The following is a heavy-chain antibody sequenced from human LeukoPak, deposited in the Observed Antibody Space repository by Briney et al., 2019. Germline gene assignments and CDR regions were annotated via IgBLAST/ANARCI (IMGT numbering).Heavy chain of an antibody. D-gene: IGHD3-3*01. CDR1: GFTFSSYS. J-gene: IGHJ6*04. CDR3: ARDTPYYDFWSGFPDV. V-gene: IGHV3-21*01. CDR2: ISSSSSYI. Sequence: GGSLRLSCAASGFTFSSYSMNWVRQAPGKGLEWVSPISSSSSYIYYADSVKGRFTISRDNAKNSLYLQMNSLRAEDTAVYYCARDTPYYDFWSGFPDVWGKGTTVTVSS.